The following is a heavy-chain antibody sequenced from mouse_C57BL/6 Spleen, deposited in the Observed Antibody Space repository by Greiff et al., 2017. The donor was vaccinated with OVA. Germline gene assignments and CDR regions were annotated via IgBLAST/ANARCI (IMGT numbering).Heavy chain of an antibody. CDR3: ARSLLRGAMDY. CDR2: IRNKANGYTT. CDR1: GFTFTDYY. V-gene: IGHV7-3*01. J-gene: IGHJ4*01. D-gene: IGHD1-2*01. Sequence: EVMLVDSGGGLVQPGGSLSLSCAASGFTFTDYYMSWVRQPPGKALEWLGFIRNKANGYTTEYSASVKGRFTISRDNSQSILYLQMNALRAEDSATYYCARSLLRGAMDYWGQGTSVTVSS.